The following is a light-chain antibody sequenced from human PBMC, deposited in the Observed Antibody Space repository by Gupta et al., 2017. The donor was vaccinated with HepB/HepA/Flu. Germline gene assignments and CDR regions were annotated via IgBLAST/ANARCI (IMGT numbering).Light chain of an antibody. CDR3: QQYYSTPFT. Sequence: DIVMTQPPDSLALSLGERAPINCKSSQSVLYSSNNKNYLAWYQQKPGQPPKLLIYWASTRESGVPDRFSGSGSGADFTLTISSLQAEDVAVYYCQQYYSTPFTFGPGTKVDIK. J-gene: IGKJ3*01. CDR2: WAS. CDR1: QSVLYSSNNKNY. V-gene: IGKV4-1*01.